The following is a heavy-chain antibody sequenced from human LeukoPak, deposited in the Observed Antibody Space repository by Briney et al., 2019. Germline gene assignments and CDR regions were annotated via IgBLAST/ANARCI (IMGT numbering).Heavy chain of an antibody. J-gene: IGHJ3*02. D-gene: IGHD5-18*01. V-gene: IGHV4-39*01. CDR2: IYYSGST. CDR1: GGSITSGNYH. CDR3: ARPDQRGYTYGYSAFDI. Sequence: PSETLSLTCTVSGGSITSGNYHWGWIRQPPGKGLEWIGSIYYSGSTYYNPSLKSRVTIFVDTSRNQFSLQLNSVTAADTAVYYCARPDQRGYTYGYSAFDIWGQGTMVTVSS.